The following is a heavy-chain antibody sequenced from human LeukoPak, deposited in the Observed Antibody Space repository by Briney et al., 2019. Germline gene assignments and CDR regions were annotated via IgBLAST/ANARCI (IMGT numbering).Heavy chain of an antibody. D-gene: IGHD1-26*01. CDR2: IYYSGST. V-gene: IGHV4-59*01. CDR3: AGAKSWELLYYYFGMGV. CDR1: GGSISSYY. Sequence: NPSETLSLTCTVSGGSISSYYWSWIRQPPGKGLEWIGYIYYSGSTNYNPSLKSRVTISVDTSKNQFSLKLSSVTAADTAVYYCAGAKSWELLYYYFGMGVWGQGTTVTVSS. J-gene: IGHJ6*02.